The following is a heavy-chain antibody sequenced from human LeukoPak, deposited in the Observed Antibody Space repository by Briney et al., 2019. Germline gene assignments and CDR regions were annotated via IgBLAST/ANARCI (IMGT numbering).Heavy chain of an antibody. D-gene: IGHD3-3*01. J-gene: IGHJ4*02. CDR2: IFHSGST. CDR3: ARRGRGVASGYDY. CDR1: GASITSSGYY. Sequence: SETLSLTCTVSGASITSSGYYWGWIRQPPGKGLEWIGTIFHSGSTYYNPSLKSRVTISLDTSKNQFSLRLSSVTAADTAVYYCARRGRGVASGYDYWGQGTLVTVSS. V-gene: IGHV4-39*07.